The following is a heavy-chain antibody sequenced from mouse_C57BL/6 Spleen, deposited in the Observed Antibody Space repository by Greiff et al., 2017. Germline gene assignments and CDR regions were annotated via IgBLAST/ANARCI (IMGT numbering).Heavy chain of an antibody. CDR1: GYTFTDYY. D-gene: IGHD1-1*01. V-gene: IGHV1-19*01. CDR3: ARHYYGSSYPFYYAMDY. CDR2: INPYNGGT. Sequence: EVQLQPSGPVLVKPGASVKMSCKASGYTFTDYYMNWVKQSHGKSLEWIGVINPYNGGTSYNQKFKGKATLTVDKSSSTAYMELNSLTSEDSAVYYCARHYYGSSYPFYYAMDYWGQGTSVTVSS. J-gene: IGHJ4*01.